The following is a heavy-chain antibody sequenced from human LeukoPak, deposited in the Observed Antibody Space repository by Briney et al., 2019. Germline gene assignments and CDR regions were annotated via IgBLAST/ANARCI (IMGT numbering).Heavy chain of an antibody. V-gene: IGHV4-34*01. Sequence: SETLSLTCAVYGGSFSGYYWSWIRQPPGKGLEWIGETNHSGSTNYNPSLKSRVTISVDTSKNQFSLKLSSVTAADTAVYYCARGFRGGYGSSTSSVKFDYWGQGTLVTVSS. J-gene: IGHJ4*02. D-gene: IGHD3-16*01. CDR3: ARGFRGGYGSSTSSVKFDY. CDR2: TNHSGST. CDR1: GGSFSGYY.